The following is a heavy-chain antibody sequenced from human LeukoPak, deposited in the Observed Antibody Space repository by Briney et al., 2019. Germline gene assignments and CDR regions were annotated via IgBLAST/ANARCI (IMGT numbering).Heavy chain of an antibody. CDR2: ISYDGSDK. D-gene: IGHD5-18*01. V-gene: IGHV3-30*04. J-gene: IGHJ4*02. CDR1: GLTFRSYA. CDR3: ARAISYGYGNPPDY. Sequence: GGPLRLSWAASGLTFRSYAMHRVRQAPGKGLEWVAVISYDGSDKYYADSVKGRFTISRDNSKNTLSLQMNSLRAEDTAVYYCARAISYGYGNPPDYWGQGTLVTVSS.